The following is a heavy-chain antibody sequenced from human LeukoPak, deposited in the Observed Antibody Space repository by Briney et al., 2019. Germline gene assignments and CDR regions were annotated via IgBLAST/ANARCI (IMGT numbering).Heavy chain of an antibody. J-gene: IGHJ4*02. D-gene: IGHD1-1*01. CDR2: IKQDGSEK. V-gene: IGHV3-7*04. CDR3: ARYWNGGNYDY. CDR1: GFTFSSYW. Sequence: RGSLRLSCAASGFTFSSYWMSWVRQAPGKGLEWVANIKQDGSEKYYVVSVRGRFTISRDNAKNSLYLQMNSLRAEDTAVYYCARYWNGGNYDYWGQGTLVSVSS.